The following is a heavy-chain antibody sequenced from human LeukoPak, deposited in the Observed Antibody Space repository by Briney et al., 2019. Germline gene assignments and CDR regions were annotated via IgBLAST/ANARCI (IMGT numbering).Heavy chain of an antibody. CDR3: ARDSVTYSSSWSGYGMGV. Sequence: GGSLRLSCAASGFTFSSYAMSWVRQAPGKGLEWVANIKQDGSEKYYVDSVKGRFTISRDNAKNSLFLQMNNLRAGDTGLYYCARDSVTYSSSWSGYGMGVWGQGTTVTVSS. V-gene: IGHV3-7*03. D-gene: IGHD6-19*01. CDR1: GFTFSSYA. J-gene: IGHJ6*02. CDR2: IKQDGSEK.